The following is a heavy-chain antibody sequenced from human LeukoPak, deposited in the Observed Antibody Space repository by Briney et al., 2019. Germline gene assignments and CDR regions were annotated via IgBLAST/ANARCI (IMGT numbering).Heavy chain of an antibody. CDR3: TSDRVLYGLDV. J-gene: IGHJ6*02. CDR1: GFTFSKYW. Sequence: GGSLRLSCAASGFTFSKYWMHWVRPGPGKGLVWVSRIKSDGSETSSAESLEGRFTISRDNARNMLYLQMNSLRPEDTAIYYCTSDRVLYGLDVWGQGTTVTVSS. V-gene: IGHV3-74*01. CDR2: IKSDGSET.